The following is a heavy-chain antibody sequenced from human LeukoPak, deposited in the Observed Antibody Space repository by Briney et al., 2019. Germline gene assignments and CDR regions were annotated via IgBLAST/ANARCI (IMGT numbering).Heavy chain of an antibody. V-gene: IGHV4-39*01. D-gene: IGHD6-6*01. J-gene: IGHJ4*02. CDR3: TSEISSASNY. CDR1: GGSISSYY. Sequence: SETLSLTCTVSGGSISSYYWGWIRQPPGEGLEWIGSIYYTGSTYYSPSLKSRVTISADTSKNEFSLKLSSVTAADTAVYYCTSEISSASNYWGQGTLVTVSS. CDR2: IYYTGST.